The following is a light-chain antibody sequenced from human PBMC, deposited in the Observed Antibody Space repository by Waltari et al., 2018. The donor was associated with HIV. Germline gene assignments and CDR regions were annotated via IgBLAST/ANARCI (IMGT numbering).Light chain of an antibody. Sequence: DIQMTQSPSSLSASVGDRVTITCRASQTISIYLNWYQQKPGKAPMLLIYGASTLHSGGPSRFSGSGSGTDFTLTISSLQPEDFATYYCQQSYSTPRTFGQGTKLEIK. CDR3: QQSYSTPRT. CDR2: GAS. J-gene: IGKJ2*01. V-gene: IGKV1-39*01. CDR1: QTISIY.